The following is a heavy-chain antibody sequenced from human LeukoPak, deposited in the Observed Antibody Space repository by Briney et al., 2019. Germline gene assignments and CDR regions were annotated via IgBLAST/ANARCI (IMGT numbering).Heavy chain of an antibody. Sequence: GGSLRLSCAASGFTFSSYAMHWVRQAPGKGLEWVAVISYDGSNKYYADSVKGRFTISRDNSKNILYLQMNSLRAEDTAVYYCAKDRCSNGIGCYYYYMDVWGKGTTVTISS. J-gene: IGHJ6*03. CDR3: AKDRCSNGIGCYYYYMDV. D-gene: IGHD2-8*01. V-gene: IGHV3-30*04. CDR2: ISYDGSNK. CDR1: GFTFSSYA.